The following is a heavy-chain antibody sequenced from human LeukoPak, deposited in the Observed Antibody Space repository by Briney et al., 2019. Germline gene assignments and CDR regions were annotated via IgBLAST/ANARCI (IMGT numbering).Heavy chain of an antibody. J-gene: IGHJ6*03. CDR2: MNPNSGNT. D-gene: IGHD6-13*01. CDR1: GYTFTSYD. V-gene: IGHV1-8*01. Sequence: ASVKVSCKASGYTFTSYDINWARQATGQGLEWMGWMNPNSGNTGYAQKFQGRVTMTRNTSISTAYMELSSLRSEDTAVYYCARGGRSSWFRPALYYYYYMDVWGKGTTVTVSS. CDR3: ARGGRSSWFRPALYYYYYMDV.